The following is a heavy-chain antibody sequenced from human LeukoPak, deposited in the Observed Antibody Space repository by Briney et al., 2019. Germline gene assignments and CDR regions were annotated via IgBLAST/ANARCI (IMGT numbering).Heavy chain of an antibody. V-gene: IGHV3-23*01. CDR1: GFTFSSYA. D-gene: IGHD3-22*01. J-gene: IGHJ4*02. CDR2: ISGSGGST. Sequence: GGSLRLSCAASGFTFSSYAMSWVRQAPGKGLEWVSAISGSGGSTYYADSVKGRFTISRDNSKNTLCLQMNSLRAEDTAVYYCANLITYYYDSSGPRTPPTVDYWGQGTLVTVSS. CDR3: ANLITYYYDSSGPRTPPTVDY.